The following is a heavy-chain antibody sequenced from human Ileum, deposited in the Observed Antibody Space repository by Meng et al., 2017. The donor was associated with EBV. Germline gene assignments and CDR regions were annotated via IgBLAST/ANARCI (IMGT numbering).Heavy chain of an antibody. D-gene: IGHD2-8*01. J-gene: IGHJ4*02. Sequence: QVQLQQWGAGLLKPSETLSLSCAVYGGSFSGYYWTWIRQSPEMGLEWIGFIYDSISGNTFYNPSLESRVTISLDTSKNQFSLKLSSVTAADTAVYYCATYAIGRGGPGYWGQGTLVTVSS. CDR1: GGSFSGYY. CDR3: ATYAIGRGGPGY. CDR2: IYDSISGNT. V-gene: IGHV4-34*01.